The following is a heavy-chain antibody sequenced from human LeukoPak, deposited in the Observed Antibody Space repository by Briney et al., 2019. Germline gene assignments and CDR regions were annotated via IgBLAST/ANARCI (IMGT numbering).Heavy chain of an antibody. V-gene: IGHV3-23*01. D-gene: IGHD2-15*01. CDR3: AKTQGYYDA. CDR1: GFTFSSYA. J-gene: IGHJ5*02. Sequence: GGPRRLSCAACGFTFSSYAMRGVPQAQGKGLEWVSAISGSGGSTYYAASVKGRFTISRDNSKNTLYLQMNRLRADDTAVYYCAKTQGYYDACGQGALVTVSS. CDR2: ISGSGGST.